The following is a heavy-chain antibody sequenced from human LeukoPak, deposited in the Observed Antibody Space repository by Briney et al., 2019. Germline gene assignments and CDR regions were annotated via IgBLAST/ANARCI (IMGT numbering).Heavy chain of an antibody. J-gene: IGHJ4*02. CDR3: ARHASYSSGWLDFDF. CDR1: GGSISSSRYY. CDR2: VYYSGSA. V-gene: IGHV4-39*01. D-gene: IGHD6-13*01. Sequence: PSETLSLTCTVSGGSISSSRYYWGWIRQPPGKGLEWIGSVYYSGSASYNPSLKSRVTLSVDTSKKQFSLKLSSVTAADTAVYYCARHASYSSGWLDFDFWGQGTLVTVSS.